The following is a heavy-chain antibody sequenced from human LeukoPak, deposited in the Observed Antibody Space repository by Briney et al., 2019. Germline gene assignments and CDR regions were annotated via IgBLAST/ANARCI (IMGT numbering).Heavy chain of an antibody. D-gene: IGHD2-2*03. V-gene: IGHV1-8*01. CDR3: ARAGYCSSTSCYRGHYYYYYYMDV. J-gene: IGHJ6*03. CDR1: GYTFTSYD. CDR2: MNPNSGNT. Sequence: ASVKVSCKASGYTFTSYDINWVRQATGQGLEWMGWMNPNSGNTGYAQEFQGRVTMTRNTSISTAYMELSSLRSEDTAVYYCARAGYCSSTSCYRGHYYYYYYMDVWGKGTTVTVSS.